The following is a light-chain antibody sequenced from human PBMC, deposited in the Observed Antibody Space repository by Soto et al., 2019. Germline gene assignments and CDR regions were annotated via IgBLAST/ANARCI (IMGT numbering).Light chain of an antibody. Sequence: SISCRASQSISNYLNWYQQKPGKAPKVLIFAASSLQNGVPSRFRGAESGTEFTLTISSLQPDDFAVYYCQQYNSYPWTFGQGTKVDIK. J-gene: IGKJ1*01. CDR2: AAS. V-gene: IGKV1-16*01. CDR1: QSISNY. CDR3: QQYNSYPWT.